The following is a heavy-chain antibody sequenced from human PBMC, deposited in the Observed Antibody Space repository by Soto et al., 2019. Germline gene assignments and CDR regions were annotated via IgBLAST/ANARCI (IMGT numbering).Heavy chain of an antibody. CDR2: TYYRSKWYN. D-gene: IGHD2-2*01. J-gene: IGHJ6*03. Sequence: SQTLSLTCAISGDSVSSNSAAWNWIRQSPSRGLEWLGRTYYRSKWYNDYAVSVKSPITNNPDTSKNQFSLQVHSVPPEDTAVYYCARDFVLWPHYYSYYLDVWGKGTTVTVSS. V-gene: IGHV6-1*01. CDR3: ARDFVLWPHYYSYYLDV. CDR1: GDSVSSNSAA.